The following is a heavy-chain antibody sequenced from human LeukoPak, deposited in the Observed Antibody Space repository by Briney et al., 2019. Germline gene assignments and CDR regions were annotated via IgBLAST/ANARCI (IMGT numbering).Heavy chain of an antibody. CDR2: LYYSGST. J-gene: IGHJ2*01. D-gene: IGHD4-17*01. V-gene: IGHV4-31*03. CDR1: GGSISSGGYY. CDR3: ARDSSGDYWYFGL. Sequence: SQTLSLTCTVSGGSISSGGYYWSWIRQHPEKGLEWIGYLYYSGSTYYNPSLKSRVTISVDTSKNQVSLKMSSVTAADTAVYYCARDSSGDYWYFGLWGRGTLSLSPQ.